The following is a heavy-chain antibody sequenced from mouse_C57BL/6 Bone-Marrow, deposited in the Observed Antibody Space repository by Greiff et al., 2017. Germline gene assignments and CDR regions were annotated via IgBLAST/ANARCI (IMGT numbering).Heavy chain of an antibody. J-gene: IGHJ2*01. Sequence: EVQLQQSGAELVRPGASVKLSCTASGFTIKDYYIHWVKQRPEQGLEWIGWIDPEIGDTEYASKFQGKATITSDKSSNTAYLQLSSLTSEDTAVYYCSSVDGDYFDFWGQGTPLTVAS. CDR3: SSVDGDYFDF. V-gene: IGHV14-4*01. CDR2: IDPEIGDT. CDR1: GFTIKDYY. D-gene: IGHD2-3*01.